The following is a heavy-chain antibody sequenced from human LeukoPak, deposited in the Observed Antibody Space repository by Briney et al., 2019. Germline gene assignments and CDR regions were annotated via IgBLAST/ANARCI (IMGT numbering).Heavy chain of an antibody. CDR2: TSSGGTTT. V-gene: IGHV3-30*18. Sequence: GGSLRLSCAASGVTFSSHGMRWVRQAPGKGLEWVSVTSSGGTTTYYADSVKGRFIISRDNSKNTLYLQMNSLRIEDTAVYYCAKEGQTPYSSKFSFDYWGQETLVTVSS. D-gene: IGHD6-13*01. CDR3: AKEGQTPYSSKFSFDY. CDR1: GVTFSSHG. J-gene: IGHJ4*02.